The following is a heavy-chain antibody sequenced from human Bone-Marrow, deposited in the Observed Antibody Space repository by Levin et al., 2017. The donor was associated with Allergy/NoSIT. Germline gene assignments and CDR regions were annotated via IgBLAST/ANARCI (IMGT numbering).Heavy chain of an antibody. J-gene: IGHJ3*02. CDR3: ARDHGDSSDAFAI. D-gene: IGHD4-17*01. V-gene: IGHV4-61*03. Sequence: GSLRLSCSVSGGSVRGENYYWSWIQQPPGKRLEWIGYISYIGATTYSPSLESRVTIPCGASENHVSLRLSSLTAADTAVYYCARDHGDSSDAFAIWGQGTMVTVSS. CDR2: ISYIGAT. CDR1: GGSVRGENYY.